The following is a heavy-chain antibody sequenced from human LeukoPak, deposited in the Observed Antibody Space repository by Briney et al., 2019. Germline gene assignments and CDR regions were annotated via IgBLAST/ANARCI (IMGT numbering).Heavy chain of an antibody. CDR1: GHTFTGKY. Sequence: ASVKVSCKASGHTFTGKYIQWVRQAPGHGLEWLGWINPDSGGTDYARKFQGRVTLTRDTSTGTVYMELSRLRSDDTAVYFCARSNPYVAVAGPFDCWGQGSQVTVSS. CDR2: INPDSGGT. CDR3: ARSNPYVAVAGPFDC. J-gene: IGHJ4*02. D-gene: IGHD6-19*01. V-gene: IGHV1-2*02.